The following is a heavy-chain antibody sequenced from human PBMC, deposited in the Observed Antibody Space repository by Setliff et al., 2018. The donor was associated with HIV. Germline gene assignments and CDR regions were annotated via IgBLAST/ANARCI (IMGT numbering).Heavy chain of an antibody. CDR3: ARGYPVSYYYYMDV. CDR2: IYYSGST. V-gene: IGHV4-31*03. J-gene: IGHJ6*03. D-gene: IGHD3-16*02. Sequence: SETLSLTCTVSGGSIGSGGYYWSWIRQQPGKGLEWIGYIYYSGSTYYNPSLKSRVTISVDTSKNQFSLKLSSVTAADTAVYYCARGYPVSYYYYMDVWGKGTTVTVSS. CDR1: GGSIGSGGYY.